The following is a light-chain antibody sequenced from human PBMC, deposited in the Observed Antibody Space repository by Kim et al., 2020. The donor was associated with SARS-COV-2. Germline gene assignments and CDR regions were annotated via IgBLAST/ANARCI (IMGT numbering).Light chain of an antibody. Sequence: PGERASLSCRASQSIRSNQLAWYQQTPGQAPRLLVYGASSRATGIPERITGSGSQTDFTLSISRVEPGDSAVYYCQQYGDSPWTFGQGTKVDIK. J-gene: IGKJ1*01. CDR3: QQYGDSPWT. CDR2: GAS. V-gene: IGKV3-20*01. CDR1: QSIRSNQ.